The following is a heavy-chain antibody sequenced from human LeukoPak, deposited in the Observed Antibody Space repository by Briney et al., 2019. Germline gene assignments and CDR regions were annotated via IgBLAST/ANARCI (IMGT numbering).Heavy chain of an antibody. Sequence: SVKVSCKASGFTFTSSAVQWVRHARGQRLEWIGWIVVGSGNTNYAQKFQERVTITRDMSTSTVYMELSSLRSEDTAVYYCAAEGRPTVVTFRKGAVDLWGRGTMVTVSS. D-gene: IGHD4-23*01. CDR3: AAEGRPTVVTFRKGAVDL. CDR2: IVVGSGNT. J-gene: IGHJ3*01. CDR1: GFTFTSSA. V-gene: IGHV1-58*01.